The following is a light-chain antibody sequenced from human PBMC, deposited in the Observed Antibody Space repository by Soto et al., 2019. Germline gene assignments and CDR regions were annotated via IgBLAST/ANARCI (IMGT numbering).Light chain of an antibody. Sequence: QSVLTQPPSVSGAPGQRVTISCTGSSSNIGAGYDVHWYQQLPATAPKLLIYGNNNRPSGVPDRFSGSKSGTSASLAITGLQAEDESDFYCQSYDKSLSSSLFGGVTKMTVL. J-gene: IGLJ3*02. CDR3: QSYDKSLSSSL. CDR1: SSNIGAGYD. V-gene: IGLV1-40*01. CDR2: GNN.